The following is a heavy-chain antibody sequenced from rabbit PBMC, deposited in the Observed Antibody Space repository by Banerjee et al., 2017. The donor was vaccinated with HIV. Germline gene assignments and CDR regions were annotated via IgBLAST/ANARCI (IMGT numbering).Heavy chain of an antibody. CDR2: IYTGDGST. V-gene: IGHV1S47*01. D-gene: IGHD6-1*01. J-gene: IGHJ4*01. CDR1: GFSFSSYY. CDR3: ARHDAAGDAYAYALNL. Sequence: EESGGDLVKPGASLTLTCIASGFSFSSYYYMCWVRQAPGKGPEWIACIYTGDGSTYYASWVNGRFTISRSTSLNTVTLQMTSLTAADTATYFCARHDAAGDAYAYALNLWGPGTLVTVS.